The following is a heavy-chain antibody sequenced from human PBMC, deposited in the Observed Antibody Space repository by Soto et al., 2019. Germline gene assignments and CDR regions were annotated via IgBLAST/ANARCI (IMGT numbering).Heavy chain of an antibody. V-gene: IGHV3-23*01. CDR3: ARGQGGFCTSGSCYFVY. Sequence: EAQFLECGGGLAQPGGTLRLCCAASGFAFNNFAMIWVRQAPGKGLEWVSGISGRGTSTYYADSVKGRFTISRDNSKSVVYLEMNSLRTEDTAVYYCARGQGGFCTSGSCYFVYWGQGSLVTVTS. D-gene: IGHD2-15*01. CDR2: ISGRGTST. J-gene: IGHJ4*02. CDR1: GFAFNNFA.